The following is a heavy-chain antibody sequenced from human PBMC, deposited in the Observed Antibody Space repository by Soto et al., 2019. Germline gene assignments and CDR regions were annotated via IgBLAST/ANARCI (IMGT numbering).Heavy chain of an antibody. J-gene: IGHJ4*02. CDR3: ARGVVPNLAY. Sequence: SETLSLTCAVSGGSISSGGYSWSWIRQPPGKGLEWIGYIYHSGSTYYNPSLKSRVTISVDRSKNQFSLKLSSVTAADTAVYYCARGVVPNLAYWGQGTLVTVSS. CDR1: GGSISSGGYS. CDR2: IYHSGST. D-gene: IGHD2-15*01. V-gene: IGHV4-30-2*01.